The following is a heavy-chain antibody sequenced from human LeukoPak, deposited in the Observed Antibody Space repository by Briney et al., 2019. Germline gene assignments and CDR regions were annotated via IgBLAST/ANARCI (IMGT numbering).Heavy chain of an antibody. D-gene: IGHD3-10*01. CDR3: AVGITMPFDY. CDR1: GGSISSGGYY. J-gene: IGHJ4*02. Sequence: SQTLSLTCTVSGGSISSGGYYWSWIRQHPGKGLEWIAYIYYSGSTHYNPSLKSRVTISVDTSKNQFSLKLSSVTAADTAVYYCAVGITMPFDYWGQGTLVTVSS. V-gene: IGHV4-31*03. CDR2: IYYSGST.